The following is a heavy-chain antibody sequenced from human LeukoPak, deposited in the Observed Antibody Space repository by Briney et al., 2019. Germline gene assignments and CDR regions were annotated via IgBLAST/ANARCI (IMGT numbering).Heavy chain of an antibody. CDR1: GFTVSSNY. V-gene: IGHV3-66*02. J-gene: IGHJ3*02. CDR3: ARDNHNYDSSGYFHDAFDI. CDR2: IYSGGST. D-gene: IGHD3-22*01. Sequence: GGSLRLSCASSGFTVSSNYMSWVRQAPGKGREWVSVIYSGGSTYYADSVKGRFTISRDNSKNTLYLQMNSLRAEDTAVYYCARDNHNYDSSGYFHDAFDIWGQGTMVTVSS.